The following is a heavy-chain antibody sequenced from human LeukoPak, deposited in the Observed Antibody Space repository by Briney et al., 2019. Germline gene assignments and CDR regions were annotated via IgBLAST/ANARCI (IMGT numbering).Heavy chain of an antibody. J-gene: IGHJ3*02. CDR2: IFHSGST. CDR1: GGSIIGQY. V-gene: IGHV4-59*08. Sequence: SETLSLTCSVSGGSIIGQYWSWIRQPPGKGLEWLGYIFHSGSTKYNPSLESRVTISVDTSKNQFSLKVSSVTAADTAMYHCARHISGSVAFDIWGQGTMVTVSS. D-gene: IGHD1-20*01. CDR3: ARHISGSVAFDI.